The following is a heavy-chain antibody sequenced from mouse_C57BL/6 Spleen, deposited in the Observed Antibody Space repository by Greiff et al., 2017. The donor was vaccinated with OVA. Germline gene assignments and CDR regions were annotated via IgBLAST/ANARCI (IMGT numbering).Heavy chain of an antibody. V-gene: IGHV1-50*01. J-gene: IGHJ2*01. CDR3: ARSHYYGSSSDY. D-gene: IGHD1-1*01. Sequence: QVQLKQPGAELVKPGASVKLSCKASGYTFTSYWMQWVKQRPGQGLEWIGEIDPSDSYTNYNQKFKGKATLTVDTSSSTAYMQLSSLTSEDSAVYYCARSHYYGSSSDYWGQGTTLTVSS. CDR2: IDPSDSYT. CDR1: GYTFTSYW.